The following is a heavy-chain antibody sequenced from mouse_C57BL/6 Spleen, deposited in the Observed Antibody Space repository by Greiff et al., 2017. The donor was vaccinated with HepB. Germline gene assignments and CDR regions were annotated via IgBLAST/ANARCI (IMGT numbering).Heavy chain of an antibody. CDR3: ERCGGYGGGFYYAMDY. J-gene: IGHJ4*01. CDR1: GYTFTSYW. CDR2: IHPNSGST. V-gene: IGHV1-64*01. D-gene: IGHD2-2*01. Sequence: QVQLQQPGAELVKPGASVKLSCKASGYTFTSYWMHWVKQRPGQGLEWIGMIHPNSGSTNYNEKFKSKATLTVDKSSSTAYMQLSSLTSEDSAVYYCERCGGYGGGFYYAMDYWGQGTSVTVAS.